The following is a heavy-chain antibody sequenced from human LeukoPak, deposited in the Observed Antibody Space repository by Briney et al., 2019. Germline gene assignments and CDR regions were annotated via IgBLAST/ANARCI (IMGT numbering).Heavy chain of an antibody. CDR2: FFVSGST. D-gene: IGHD6-25*01. V-gene: IGHV4-39*01. CDR1: GGSISSSSDY. Sequence: SETLSLTCTVSGGSISSSSDYWGWIRQAPGKGLEWIGSFFVSGSTHYNPSLRSRATLFVDTSKNQFSLKLTSMTAADAATYFCARQFATAAADTRGYFDYWGQGTVGAVSS. J-gene: IGHJ4*02. CDR3: ARQFATAAADTRGYFDY.